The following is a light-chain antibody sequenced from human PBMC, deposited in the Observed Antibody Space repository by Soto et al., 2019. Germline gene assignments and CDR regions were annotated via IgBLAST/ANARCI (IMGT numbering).Light chain of an antibody. CDR1: QTISSW. CDR2: KAS. V-gene: IGKV1-5*03. J-gene: IGKJ4*01. Sequence: DIQMTQSPSTLSGSVGDRVTITCRASQTISSWLAWYQQKPGKAPKLLIYKASTLKSGVPSRFSGGGSGTEFTLTISSLQSEDFAVYYCQQYNSWPLTFGGGTKVDIK. CDR3: QQYNSWPLT.